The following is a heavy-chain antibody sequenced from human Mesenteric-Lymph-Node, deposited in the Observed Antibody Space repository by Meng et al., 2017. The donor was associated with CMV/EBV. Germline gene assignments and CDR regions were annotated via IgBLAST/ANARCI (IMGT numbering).Heavy chain of an antibody. CDR2: ISSSSSTI. V-gene: IGHV3-48*04. D-gene: IGHD3-3*01. J-gene: IGHJ6*02. Sequence: GESLKISCAASGFTFSSYSMNWVRQAPGKGLEWVSYISSSSSTIYYADSVKGRFTISRDNAKNSLYLQMNSLRAEDTAVYYCARDLRFGDYYYGMDVWGQGTTVTVSS. CDR3: ARDLRFGDYYYGMDV. CDR1: GFTFSSYS.